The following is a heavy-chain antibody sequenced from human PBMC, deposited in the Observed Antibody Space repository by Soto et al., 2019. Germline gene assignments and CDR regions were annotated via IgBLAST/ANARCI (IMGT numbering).Heavy chain of an antibody. Sequence: GGSLRLSCAASGFTFSSYAMSWVRQAPGKGLEWVSAIGGSGGTTYYADSVKGRFTISRDNAKNSLYLQMNSLRAEDTAVYYCTREGAARPPIYYYYYYMDVWGKGTTVTVSS. CDR2: IGGSGGTT. V-gene: IGHV3-23*01. D-gene: IGHD6-6*01. J-gene: IGHJ6*03. CDR3: TREGAARPPIYYYYYYMDV. CDR1: GFTFSSYA.